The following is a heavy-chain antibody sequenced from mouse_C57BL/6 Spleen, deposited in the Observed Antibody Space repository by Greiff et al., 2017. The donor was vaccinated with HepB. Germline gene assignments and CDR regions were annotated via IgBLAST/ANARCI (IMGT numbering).Heavy chain of an antibody. Sequence: QVQLQQPGAELVMPGASVKLSCKASGYTFTSYWMHWVKQRPGQGLEWIGEIDPSDSYTNYNQKFKGKSTLTVDKSSSTAYMQLSSLTSEDSAVYDCARNYGSSTGYFDVWGTGTTVTVSS. CDR1: GYTFTSYW. CDR2: IDPSDSYT. CDR3: ARNYGSSTGYFDV. D-gene: IGHD1-1*01. J-gene: IGHJ1*03. V-gene: IGHV1-69*01.